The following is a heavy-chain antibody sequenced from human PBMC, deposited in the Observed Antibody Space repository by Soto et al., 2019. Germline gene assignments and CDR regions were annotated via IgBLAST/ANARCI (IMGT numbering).Heavy chain of an antibody. Sequence: QVQLVQSGAEVKKPGSSVKVSCKASGGTFSSYAISWVRQAPGQGLEWMGGIIPIFGTANYAQKFQGRVXIXAXXSTSTAYMELSSLRSEDTAVYYCARLWELLNAFDIWGQGTMVTVSS. CDR3: ARLWELLNAFDI. CDR2: IIPIFGTA. J-gene: IGHJ3*02. V-gene: IGHV1-69*12. CDR1: GGTFSSYA. D-gene: IGHD1-26*01.